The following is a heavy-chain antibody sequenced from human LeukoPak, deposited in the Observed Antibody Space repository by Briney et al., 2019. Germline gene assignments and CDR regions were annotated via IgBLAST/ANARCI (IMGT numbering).Heavy chain of an antibody. CDR2: LYCCGST. D-gene: IGHD6-13*01. CDR3: ARYSSSWYALHFDY. Sequence: SEALCFRCTLSGGSVSWYYWSWVRRPRGKGLERIGYLYCCGSTNYNPSRKSRVTISVDTSKNQFSLKLSSVTAAATAVYYCARYSSSWYALHFDYWGQGTLVTVSS. V-gene: IGHV4-59*02. J-gene: IGHJ4*02. CDR1: GGSVSWYY.